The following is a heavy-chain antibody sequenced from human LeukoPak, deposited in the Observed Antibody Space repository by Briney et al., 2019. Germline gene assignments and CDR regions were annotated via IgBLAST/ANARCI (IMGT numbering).Heavy chain of an antibody. V-gene: IGHV3-7*01. CDR3: ASGYSYGRREYYFDY. CDR1: GFTFSGYC. D-gene: IGHD5-18*01. CDR2: IKQDGSEK. J-gene: IGHJ4*02. Sequence: GGSLRLPCAASGFTFSGYCMSWVRQAPGKGLEWVANIKQDGSEKYYVDSVKGRFTISRDNAKNSLYLQMNSLRAEDTAVYYCASGYSYGRREYYFDYWGQGTLVTVSS.